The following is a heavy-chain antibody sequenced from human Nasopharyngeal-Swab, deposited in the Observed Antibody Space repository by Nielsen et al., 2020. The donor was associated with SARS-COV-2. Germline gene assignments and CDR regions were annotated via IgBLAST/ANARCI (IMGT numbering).Heavy chain of an antibody. V-gene: IGHV3-9*01. D-gene: IGHD3-3*01. Sequence: GGSLRLSCAASGFTFDDYAMHWVRQAPGKGLEWVSGISWNSGSIGYADSVKGRFTISRDNAKNSLYLQMNSLRAEDTAVYYCAREPPRFWSGLGYYYYGMDVWGQGTTVTVSS. CDR2: ISWNSGSI. J-gene: IGHJ6*02. CDR1: GFTFDDYA. CDR3: AREPPRFWSGLGYYYYGMDV.